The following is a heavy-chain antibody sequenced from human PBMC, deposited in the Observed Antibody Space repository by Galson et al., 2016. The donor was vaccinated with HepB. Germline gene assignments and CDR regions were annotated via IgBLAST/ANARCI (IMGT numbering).Heavy chain of an antibody. D-gene: IGHD3/OR15-3a*01. CDR3: AHNGLVRGGLDV. J-gene: IGHJ6*02. CDR2: IYWNDDK. V-gene: IGHV2-5*01. CDR1: GFSLRNSGVG. Sequence: PALVKPTQTLTLTCTFSGFSLRNSGVGVGWIRQPPGKALEWLALIYWNDDKRYSPSLESRLTITKDTSKNQVVLRMTNMDPVDTATYYCAHNGLVRGGLDVWGQGTTVTVSS.